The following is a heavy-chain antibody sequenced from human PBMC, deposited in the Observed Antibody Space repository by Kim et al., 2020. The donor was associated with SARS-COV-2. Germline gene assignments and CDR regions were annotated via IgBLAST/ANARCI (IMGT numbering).Heavy chain of an antibody. CDR3: ARGYSGYDSVDYYDSSGYHPFDY. CDR2: IYYSGST. CDR1: GGSVSSGSYY. D-gene: IGHD3-22*01. Sequence: SETLSLTCTVSGGSVSSGSYYWSWIRQPPGKGLEWIGYIYYSGSTNYNPSLKSRVTISVDTSKNQFSLKLSSVTAADTAVYYCARGYSGYDSVDYYDSSGYHPFDYWGQGTLVTVSS. J-gene: IGHJ4*02. V-gene: IGHV4-61*01.